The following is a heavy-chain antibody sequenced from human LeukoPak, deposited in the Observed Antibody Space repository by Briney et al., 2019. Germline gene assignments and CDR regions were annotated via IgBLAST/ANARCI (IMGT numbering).Heavy chain of an antibody. J-gene: IGHJ4*03. CDR3: ARDDSSGYPDY. CDR1: GYTFTGYY. D-gene: IGHD3-22*01. CDR2: INPNSGGT. V-gene: IGHV1-2*02. Sequence: ASVKVSCKASGYTFTGYYMHWVRQAPGQGLEWMGWINPNSGGTNYAQKFQGRVTMTRDTSISTAYMELSRLRSDGPGVYYCARDDSSGYPDYWGQGTTVTVSS.